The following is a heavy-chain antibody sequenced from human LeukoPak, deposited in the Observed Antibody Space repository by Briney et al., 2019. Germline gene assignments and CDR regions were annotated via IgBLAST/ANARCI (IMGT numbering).Heavy chain of an antibody. CDR2: INQDGSEK. J-gene: IGHJ4*02. V-gene: IGHV3-7*01. D-gene: IGHD5-24*01. Sequence: GGSLRLSCVASGFTFNNFAMNWVRQAPGKGLEWVANINQDGSEKYYVDSVKGRFTISRDNAKNSLFLQMNSLRAEDTAVYYCATKDGYSFDYWGQGTLVTVSS. CDR1: GFTFNNFA. CDR3: ATKDGYSFDY.